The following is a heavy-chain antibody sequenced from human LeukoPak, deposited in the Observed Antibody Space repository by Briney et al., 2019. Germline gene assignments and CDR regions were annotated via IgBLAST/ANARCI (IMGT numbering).Heavy chain of an antibody. D-gene: IGHD5-24*01. CDR1: GYIFTPHH. CDR3: AMSVEMPPIPSFDY. Sequence: ASVKVSCKPSGYIFTPHHIHWMRQAPGQGLELLGWVSAANNPEYSQKFQGRAVITRDASATTSYLELNSLRSEDTAVYYCAMSVEMPPIPSFDYWGQGTLVTVSS. V-gene: IGHV1-3*01. CDR2: VSAANNP. J-gene: IGHJ4*02.